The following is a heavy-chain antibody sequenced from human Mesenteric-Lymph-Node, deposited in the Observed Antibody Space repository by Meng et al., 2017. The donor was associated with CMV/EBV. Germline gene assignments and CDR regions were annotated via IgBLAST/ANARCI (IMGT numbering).Heavy chain of an antibody. J-gene: IGHJ5*01. CDR2: ISAYNGNT. CDR1: GYTFTSYG. V-gene: IGHV1-18*01. Sequence: ASVKVSCKASGYTFTSYGISWVRQAPGQGLEWMGWISAYNGNTNYAQKLQGRVTMTTDTSTSTAYMELRSLRSDDTAVYYCARGPVGAPSFGWIDSWGQGTLVTVSS. CDR3: ARGPVGAPSFGWIDS. D-gene: IGHD3-16*01.